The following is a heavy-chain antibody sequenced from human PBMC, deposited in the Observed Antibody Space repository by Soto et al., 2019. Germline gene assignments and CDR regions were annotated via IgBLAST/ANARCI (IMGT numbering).Heavy chain of an antibody. CDR1: LFIFSSYA. Sequence: SLRLSCSSSLFIFSSYAMHWVRHSPLKLLEWVAVISFDGSYKYYADSVKGRFTISRDNSKNTLCLQMKSLRAEDTAVYYCPRGYDFWSGYYYPYGMDVWGQGTTVTVSS. CDR3: PRGYDFWSGYYYPYGMDV. V-gene: IGHV3-30-3*01. J-gene: IGHJ6*02. D-gene: IGHD3-3*01. CDR2: ISFDGSYK.